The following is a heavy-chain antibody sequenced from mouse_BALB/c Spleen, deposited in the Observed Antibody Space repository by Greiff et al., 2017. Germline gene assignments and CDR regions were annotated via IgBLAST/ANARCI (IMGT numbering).Heavy chain of an antibody. D-gene: IGHD1-1*01. CDR3: TRKVYYGSSYWYFDV. V-gene: IGHV1-5*01. CDR2: IYPGNSDT. J-gene: IGHJ1*01. Sequence: EVMLVESGTVLARPGASVKMSCKASGYTFTSYWMHWVKQRPGQGLEWIGAIYPGNSDTSYNQKFKGKAKLTAVTSTSTAYMELSSLTNEDSAVYYCTRKVYYGSSYWYFDVWGAGTTVTVSS. CDR1: GYTFTSYW.